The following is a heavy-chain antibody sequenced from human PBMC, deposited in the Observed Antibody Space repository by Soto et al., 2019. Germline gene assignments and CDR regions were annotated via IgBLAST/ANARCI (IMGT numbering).Heavy chain of an antibody. Sequence: QITLKESGPTLVKPTQTLTLTCTFSGFSLSTGGVGVGWILQPPGKALEWLALIYWDDDKRYSPSLKSRLTVTKDTSKNPVVLTMTNMDPVDTAPYYCAHSRCGGDCLRSYSSHYYYGMDVWGQGTTVTVSS. J-gene: IGHJ6*02. D-gene: IGHD2-21*02. CDR3: AHSRCGGDCLRSYSSHYYYGMDV. V-gene: IGHV2-5*02. CDR1: GFSLSTGGVG. CDR2: IYWDDDK.